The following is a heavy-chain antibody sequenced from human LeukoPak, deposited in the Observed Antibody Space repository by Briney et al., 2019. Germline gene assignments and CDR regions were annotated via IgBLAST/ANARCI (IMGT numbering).Heavy chain of an antibody. J-gene: IGHJ3*02. V-gene: IGHV3-21*01. Sequence: KSGGSLRLSCAASGFTFSSYSMNWVRQAPGKGLEWVSSISSSSSYIYYADSVKGRFTISRDNAKTSLYLQMNSLRAEDTAVYYCARGSRDGYNYDAFDIWGQGTMVTVSS. CDR2: ISSSSSYI. D-gene: IGHD5-24*01. CDR1: GFTFSSYS. CDR3: ARGSRDGYNYDAFDI.